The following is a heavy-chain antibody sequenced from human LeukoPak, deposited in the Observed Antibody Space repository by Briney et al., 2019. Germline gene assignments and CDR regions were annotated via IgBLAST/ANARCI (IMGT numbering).Heavy chain of an antibody. D-gene: IGHD3-10*01. CDR1: GFTFSSYA. Sequence: GGSLRLSCAASGFTFSSYAMSWVRQAPGKGLEWVSAISGSGGSTYYADSVKGRFTISRDNSKNTLYLQMNSLRAEDTAVYYCAKDPRLLWFGELLSYLDYWGQGTLVTVSS. CDR2: ISGSGGST. V-gene: IGHV3-23*01. J-gene: IGHJ4*02. CDR3: AKDPRLLWFGELLSYLDY.